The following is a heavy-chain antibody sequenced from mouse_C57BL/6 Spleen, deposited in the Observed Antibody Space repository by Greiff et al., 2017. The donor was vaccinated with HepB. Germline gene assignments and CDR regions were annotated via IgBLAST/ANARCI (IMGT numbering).Heavy chain of an antibody. J-gene: IGHJ1*03. CDR3: ARRLGQGYFDV. CDR2: IYPGDGDT. Sequence: VQLKESGPELVKPGASVKISCKASGYAFSSSWMNWVKQRPGKGLEWIGRIYPGDGDTNYNGKFKGKATLTADKSSSTAYMQLSSLTSEDSAVYFCARRLGQGYFDVWGTGTTVTVSS. D-gene: IGHD3-3*01. V-gene: IGHV1-82*01. CDR1: GYAFSSSW.